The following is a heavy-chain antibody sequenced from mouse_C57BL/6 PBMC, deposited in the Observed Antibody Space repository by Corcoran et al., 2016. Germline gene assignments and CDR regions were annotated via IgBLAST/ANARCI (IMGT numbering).Heavy chain of an antibody. CDR1: GYTVTDYY. J-gene: IGHJ2*01. D-gene: IGHD1-1*01. V-gene: IGHV1-76*01. CDR3: ARGTTVVATFDY. CDR2: IYPGSGNT. Sequence: QVQLKQSGAELVRPGASVKLSCKASGYTVTDYYINWVKQRPGQGLEWIARIYPGSGNTYYNEKFKGKATLTAEKSSSTAYMQLSSLTSEDSAVYFCARGTTVVATFDYWGQGTTLTVSS.